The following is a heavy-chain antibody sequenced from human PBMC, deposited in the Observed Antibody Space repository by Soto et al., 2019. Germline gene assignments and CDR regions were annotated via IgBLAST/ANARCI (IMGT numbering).Heavy chain of an antibody. CDR1: GFTFGSYS. Sequence: EVQLVESGGGLVQPGGSLRLSCAASGFTFGSYSMNWVRQAPGKGLEWVSFILSSSGVIYYADSVKGRFTISRDNAKNSLYLQMNRLRAEDTAVYFCARVISPPLVATAMRYYRDAGGKGTTVTICS. D-gene: IGHD2-21*02. CDR3: ARVISPPLVATAMRYYRDA. V-gene: IGHV3-48*01. J-gene: IGHJ6*03. CDR2: ILSSSGVI.